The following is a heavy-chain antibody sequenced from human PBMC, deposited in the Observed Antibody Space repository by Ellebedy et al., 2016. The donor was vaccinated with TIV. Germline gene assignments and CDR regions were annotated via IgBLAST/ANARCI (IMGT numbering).Heavy chain of an antibody. V-gene: IGHV3-33*01. CDR2: IWYDGSTQ. CDR1: GFTFSSFG. D-gene: IGHD6-19*01. J-gene: IGHJ4*02. Sequence: GESLKISCEASGFTFSSFGMHSVRQAPGKGLEWVAVIWYDGSTQYSADSVKGRFTISRDNSKNTLFLQMNGLRAEDTAVYYCARDRAGIEVAAYFDYWGQGTLVTVSS. CDR3: ARDRAGIEVAAYFDY.